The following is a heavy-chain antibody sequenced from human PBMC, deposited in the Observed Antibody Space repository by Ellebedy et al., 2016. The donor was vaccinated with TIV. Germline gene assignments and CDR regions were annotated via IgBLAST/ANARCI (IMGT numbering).Heavy chain of an antibody. Sequence: GESLKISXSASGFIFRNYVMSWVRQAPGKGLKWVSGISRLDDNTYYADSVKGRFTISRDNPKNTVYLQMNNLRAEDTGVYYCAKDRDDDGDFVFDSWGQGTLVIVS. J-gene: IGHJ4*02. V-gene: IGHV3-23*01. CDR3: AKDRDDDGDFVFDS. CDR1: GFIFRNYV. D-gene: IGHD4-17*01. CDR2: ISRLDDNT.